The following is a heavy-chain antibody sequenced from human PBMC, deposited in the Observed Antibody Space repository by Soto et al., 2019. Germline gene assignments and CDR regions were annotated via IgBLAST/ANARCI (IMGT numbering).Heavy chain of an antibody. Sequence: GGSLRLSCAASGFTFSSYSMNWVHQAPGKGLEWVSSISSSSSYIYYADSVKGRFTISRDNAKNSLYLQMNSLRAEDTAVYYCVLIAAAGFDPWGQGTLVTVSS. CDR1: GFTFSSYS. J-gene: IGHJ5*02. CDR2: ISSSSSYI. CDR3: VLIAAAGFDP. V-gene: IGHV3-21*01. D-gene: IGHD6-13*01.